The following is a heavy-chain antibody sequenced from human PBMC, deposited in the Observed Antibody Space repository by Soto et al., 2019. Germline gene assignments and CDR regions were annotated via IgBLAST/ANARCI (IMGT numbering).Heavy chain of an antibody. CDR2: ISYDGSNK. CDR3: AKDLGLGGSSWPDY. Sequence: GGSLRLSCEASGFTFSSYGMHWVRQAPGKGLEWVAVISYDGSNKYYADSVKGRFTISRDNSKNTLYLQMNSLRAEDTAVYYCAKDLGLGGSSWPDYWGQGTLVTVSS. D-gene: IGHD6-13*01. CDR1: GFTFSSYG. J-gene: IGHJ4*02. V-gene: IGHV3-30*18.